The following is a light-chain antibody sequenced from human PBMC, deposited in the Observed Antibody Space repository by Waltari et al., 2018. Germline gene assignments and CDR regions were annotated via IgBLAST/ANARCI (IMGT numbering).Light chain of an antibody. Sequence: RANRGFSTWLAWYHQKPGEAPKLLIFGASCLQSGGPSRFNGSGSGTGFTLTISDLQPEDFATYYCQQANSFPLTFGGGTTVEIK. V-gene: IGKV1-12*01. CDR2: GAS. CDR3: QQANSFPLT. CDR1: RGFSTW. J-gene: IGKJ4*01.